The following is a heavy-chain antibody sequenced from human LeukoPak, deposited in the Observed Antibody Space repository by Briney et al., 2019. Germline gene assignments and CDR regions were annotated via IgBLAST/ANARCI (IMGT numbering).Heavy chain of an antibody. J-gene: IGHJ4*02. CDR2: ISSSSSYI. CDR1: GFTFSSYS. V-gene: IGHV3-21*01. CDR3: ARDLRGQPYDY. Sequence: GGSLRLSCAASGFTFSSYSMNWVRKAPGKGLEWVSSISSSSSYIYYADSVKGRFTISRDNAKNSLYLQMNSLRAEDTAVYYCARDLRGQPYDYWGQGTLVTVSS. D-gene: IGHD3-16*01.